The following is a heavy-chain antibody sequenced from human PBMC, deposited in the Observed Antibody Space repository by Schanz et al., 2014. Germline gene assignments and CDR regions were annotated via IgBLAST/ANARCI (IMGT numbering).Heavy chain of an antibody. D-gene: IGHD1-1*01. Sequence: QAQLVESGGGVVQPGRSLRLSCVASGFTFISYDIHWVRQAPGKGLEWVAVILYDGSNKYYADSVKGRFTISRDNSKNTLYLQMKSLRVEDTAVYYCVKDPDKYNWNDVEGMDVWGPGTTVTVSS. V-gene: IGHV3-33*05. J-gene: IGHJ6*01. CDR3: VKDPDKYNWNDVEGMDV. CDR1: GFTFISYD. CDR2: ILYDGSNK.